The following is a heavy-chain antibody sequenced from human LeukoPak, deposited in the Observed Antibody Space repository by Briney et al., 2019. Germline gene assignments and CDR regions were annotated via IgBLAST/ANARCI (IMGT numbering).Heavy chain of an antibody. Sequence: PGGSLRLSCAASGFTFSDYAMHWVRQAPGKGLEWVTLISYNGVNKYYADSVKGRFTISRDNSKNTLHLQMDSLRAEDTAVYYCARAKDGTNILDYWGQGTLVTVSS. J-gene: IGHJ4*02. CDR3: ARAKDGTNILDY. V-gene: IGHV3-30-3*01. D-gene: IGHD5-24*01. CDR2: ISYNGVNK. CDR1: GFTFSDYA.